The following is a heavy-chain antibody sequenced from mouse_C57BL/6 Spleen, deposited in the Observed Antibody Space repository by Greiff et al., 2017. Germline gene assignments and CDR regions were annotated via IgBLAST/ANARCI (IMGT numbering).Heavy chain of an antibody. CDR1: GYAFSSSW. D-gene: IGHD1-1*01. J-gene: IGHJ2*01. Sequence: VMLVESGPELVKPGASVKISCKASGYAFSSSWMNWVKQRPGKGLEWIGRIYPGDGDTNYNGKFKGKATLTADKSSSTAYMQLSSLTTSDSAVYFCACSSYYASSSYYFDYWGQGTTLTVSS. V-gene: IGHV1-82*01. CDR3: ACSSYYASSSYYFDY. CDR2: IYPGDGDT.